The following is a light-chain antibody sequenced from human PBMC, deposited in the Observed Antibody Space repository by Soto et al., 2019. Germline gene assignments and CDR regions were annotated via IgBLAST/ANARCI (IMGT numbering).Light chain of an antibody. CDR2: EVS. J-gene: IGLJ2*01. Sequence: QLVLTQPPSASGSPGQSVTISCSGTSRDVGGYNYVSWYQQHPGKAPKLMIYEVSKRPSGVPDRFSGSKSGNTASLTVSGLQAEDEADYYCTSYAGSNNLVFGGGTKLTVL. V-gene: IGLV2-8*01. CDR3: TSYAGSNNLV. CDR1: SRDVGGYNY.